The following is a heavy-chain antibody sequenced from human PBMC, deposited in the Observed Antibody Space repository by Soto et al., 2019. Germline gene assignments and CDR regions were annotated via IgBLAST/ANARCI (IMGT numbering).Heavy chain of an antibody. CDR2: IKSKTDGGTT. CDR1: GFTFSNAW. J-gene: IGHJ4*02. CDR3: TTGGSGQPSGPYQLRTTFFDY. D-gene: IGHD2-2*01. Sequence: PGGSLRLSCAASGFTFSNAWMSWVRQAPGKGLEWVGRIKSKTDGGTTDYAAPEKGRFTISRDDSKNTLYLQMNSLKTEDTAVYYCTTGGSGQPSGPYQLRTTFFDYWGQGTLVTVSS. V-gene: IGHV3-15*01.